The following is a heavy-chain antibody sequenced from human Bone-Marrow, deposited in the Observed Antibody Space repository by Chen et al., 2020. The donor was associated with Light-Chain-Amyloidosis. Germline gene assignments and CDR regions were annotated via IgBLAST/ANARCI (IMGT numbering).Heavy chain of an antibody. V-gene: IGHV4-61*02. CDR1: GGSIRSDNYY. Sequence: QVQLQESGPGLVKPSQTLSLTCTVSGGSIRSDNYYRSWIRQPAGKGLEWIGHIYISRNTNYNPSLKSRVTISLDTSKNQFSLNLSSVTAADTAVYYCARSYSGYFDYWGQGTQVTVSS. CDR3: ARSYSGYFDY. D-gene: IGHD5-12*01. CDR2: IYISRNT. J-gene: IGHJ4*02.